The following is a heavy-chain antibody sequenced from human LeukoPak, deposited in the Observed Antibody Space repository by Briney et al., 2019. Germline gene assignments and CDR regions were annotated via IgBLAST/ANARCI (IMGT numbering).Heavy chain of an antibody. J-gene: IGHJ4*02. V-gene: IGHV3-53*01. CDR2: IYSGGST. Sequence: GGSLRLSCAPSGFIVSNNYMTWVRQAPGKGLEWVSVIYSGGSTYYADSVKGRFTISRDNAKNMVFLQMNSLRADDTAVYYCVRDFRSADYWGQGILVTVSS. CDR3: VRDFRSADY. CDR1: GFIVSNNY.